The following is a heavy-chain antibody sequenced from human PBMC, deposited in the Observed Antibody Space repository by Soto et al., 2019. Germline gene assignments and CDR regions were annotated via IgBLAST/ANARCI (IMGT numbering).Heavy chain of an antibody. CDR3: ARGGTEQLVRRAWFDP. J-gene: IGHJ5*02. Sequence: AETLSLTCAVYGGSVSGYYWSWIRQPPGKGLEWIGEIIHRASTNYSPSLKSRVTISVDTSKNQFSLKLNSVTAADTAFYYCARGGTEQLVRRAWFDPWGQGTLVTVSS. D-gene: IGHD6-6*01. V-gene: IGHV4-34*01. CDR2: IIHRAST. CDR1: GGSVSGYY.